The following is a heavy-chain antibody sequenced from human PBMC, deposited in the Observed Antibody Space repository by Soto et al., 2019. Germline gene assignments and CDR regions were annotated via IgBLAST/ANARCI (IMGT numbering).Heavy chain of an antibody. D-gene: IGHD3-10*01. Sequence: QVLLQQSGPGLVQPSETLSLTCNVSGGSVNSYSHFWSWIRQPPGKGLEWIGYIDYTGRTTYSPSLQSRVTISVDTSKDQLSLKLISVTAADTAVYYCARVDGSGTFSLFDQWGQGTLVSVSS. CDR2: IDYTGRT. V-gene: IGHV4-61*01. J-gene: IGHJ5*02. CDR3: ARVDGSGTFSLFDQ. CDR1: GGSVNSYSHF.